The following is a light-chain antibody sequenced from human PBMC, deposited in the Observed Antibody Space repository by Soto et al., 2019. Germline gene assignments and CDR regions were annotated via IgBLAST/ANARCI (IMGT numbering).Light chain of an antibody. CDR2: EAS. J-gene: IGKJ5*01. CDR3: QQYNTYST. V-gene: IGKV1-5*01. CDR1: QNIRNW. Sequence: TQSPSTLSASVDDSVTITCRASQNIRNWLAWYQKKPGKAPNPLIYEASSFKSGVPARFSGSGSGTEFTLTISIVQPDDFATYYCQQYNTYSTFGQGTRVEIK.